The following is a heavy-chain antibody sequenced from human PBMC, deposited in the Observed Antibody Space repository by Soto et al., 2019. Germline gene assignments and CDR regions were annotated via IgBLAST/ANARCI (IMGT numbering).Heavy chain of an antibody. CDR2: IIPIFGTA. J-gene: IGHJ5*02. D-gene: IGHD3-10*01. V-gene: IGHV1-69*13. CDR3: ASQGGGVRGVIGSHNWFDP. Sequence: SVKVSCKASGGTFSSYAISWVRQAPGQGLEWMGGIIPIFGTANYAQKFQGRVTITADESTSTAYMELSSLGSEDTAVYYCASQGGGVRGVIGSHNWFDPWGQGTLVTVSS. CDR1: GGTFSSYA.